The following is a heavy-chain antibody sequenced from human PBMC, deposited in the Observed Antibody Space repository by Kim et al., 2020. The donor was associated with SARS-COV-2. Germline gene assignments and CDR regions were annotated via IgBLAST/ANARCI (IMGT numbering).Heavy chain of an antibody. V-gene: IGHV4-59*01. J-gene: IGHJ4*02. Sequence: SETLSLTCTVSSGSISGYYWSWIRQPPGKGLEWIGYIYSSGSTNYNPSLKSRVTISVDSSKNQFSLKLSSVTAADTAVYYCARVSGYSYGYVRILDYWGQGTLVTVSS. D-gene: IGHD5-18*01. CDR2: IYSSGST. CDR3: ARVSGYSYGYVRILDY. CDR1: SGSISGYY.